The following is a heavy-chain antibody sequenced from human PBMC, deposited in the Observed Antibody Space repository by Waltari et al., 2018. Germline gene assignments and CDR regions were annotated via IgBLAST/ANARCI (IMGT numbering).Heavy chain of an antibody. D-gene: IGHD4-17*01. V-gene: IGHV4-59*01. J-gene: IGHJ1*01. CDR3: AREAVTTGGEYFQH. CDR1: GFTFSSYA. Sequence: QVQLLESGGGLVQPGGSLRLSCAASGFTFSSYAMSWVRQAPGKGLEWIGYIYYSGSTNYNPSLKSRVTISVDTSKNQFSLKLSSVTAADTAVYYCAREAVTTGGEYFQHWGQGTLVTVSS. CDR2: IYYSGST.